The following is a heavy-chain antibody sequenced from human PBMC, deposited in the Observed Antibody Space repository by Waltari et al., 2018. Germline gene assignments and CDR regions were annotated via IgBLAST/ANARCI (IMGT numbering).Heavy chain of an antibody. D-gene: IGHD3-3*01. Sequence: QLQLQESGPGLVKPSETLSLTCTVPGGSLSSSSYYLGRYRQPPGKGLEWIGSIYYSGGTYYNPSLKSRVTISVDTSKNQFSLKLSSVTAADTAVYYCARLDYDFWSGYPEAFDIWGQGTMVTVSS. CDR2: IYYSGGT. CDR1: GGSLSSSSYY. V-gene: IGHV4-39*01. CDR3: ARLDYDFWSGYPEAFDI. J-gene: IGHJ3*02.